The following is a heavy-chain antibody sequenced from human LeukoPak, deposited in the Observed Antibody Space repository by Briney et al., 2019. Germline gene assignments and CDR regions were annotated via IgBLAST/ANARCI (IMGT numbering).Heavy chain of an antibody. CDR1: GFTFSSYG. J-gene: IGHJ4*02. CDR2: ISYDGSNE. CDR3: AKESGGTTVQPINY. Sequence: PGRSLRLSCAASGFTFSSYGMHWVRQAPGKGLEWVAVISYDGSNEYYADSVKGRFTISRDNSKNTLYLQMNSLRAEDTAVYYCAKESGGTTVQPINYWGQGTLVTVSS. D-gene: IGHD4-11*01. V-gene: IGHV3-30*18.